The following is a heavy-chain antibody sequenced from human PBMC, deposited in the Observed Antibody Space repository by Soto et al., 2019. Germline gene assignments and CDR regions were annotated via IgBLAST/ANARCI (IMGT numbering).Heavy chain of an antibody. CDR3: ARAIVVVPAAIHNWFDP. D-gene: IGHD2-2*02. J-gene: IGHJ5*02. Sequence: QVQLVQSGAEVKKPGSSVKVSCKASGGTFSSYAISWVRQAPGQGLEWMGGIIPIFGTANYAQKFQGRVTITADESTSTAYMELSSLRFEETAVYYWARAIVVVPAAIHNWFDPWGQGTLVTVSS. CDR2: IIPIFGTA. CDR1: GGTFSSYA. V-gene: IGHV1-69*01.